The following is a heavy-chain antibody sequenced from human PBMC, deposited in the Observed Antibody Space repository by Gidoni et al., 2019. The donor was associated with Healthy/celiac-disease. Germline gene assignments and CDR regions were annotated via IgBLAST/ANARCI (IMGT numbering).Heavy chain of an antibody. CDR3: ARLRIFGVAWFDP. V-gene: IGHV4-39*01. CDR2: IYYSGST. Sequence: QLQLQESGPGLVKPSETLSLTCTVSGGSISSSSYYWGWIRQPPGKGLEWSGSIYYSGSTYYNPSLKSRVTISVDTSKNQFSLKLSSVTAADTAVYYCARLRIFGVAWFDPWGQGTLVTVSS. J-gene: IGHJ5*02. CDR1: GGSISSSSYY. D-gene: IGHD3-3*01.